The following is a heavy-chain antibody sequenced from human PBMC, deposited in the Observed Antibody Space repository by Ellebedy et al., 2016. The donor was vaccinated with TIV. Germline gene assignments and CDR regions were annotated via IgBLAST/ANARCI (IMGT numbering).Heavy chain of an antibody. D-gene: IGHD2-15*01. CDR2: INHSGST. J-gene: IGHJ5*02. CDR1: GGSISSYY. Sequence: SETLSLTCTVSGGSISSYYWSWIRQPAGKGLEWIGEINHSGSTNYNPSLKSRVTISVDTSKNQFSLKLSSVTAADTAVYYCARVSKSGARKVVVAATGWFDPWGQGTLVTVSS. CDR3: ARVSKSGARKVVVAATGWFDP. V-gene: IGHV4-34*01.